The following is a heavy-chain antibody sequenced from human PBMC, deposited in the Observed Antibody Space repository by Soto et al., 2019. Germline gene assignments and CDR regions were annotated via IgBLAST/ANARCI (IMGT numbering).Heavy chain of an antibody. V-gene: IGHV3-30-3*01. CDR3: ARRGRQAGSTSVDS. J-gene: IGHJ5*01. Sequence: QVQLVESGGGVVQPGTSLRLSCAASGFTLSSYAMHWVRQPPGKGLEWVAVISNDETYKEYADSVKGRFTISRDNSKNTVDWQRNSLRVEDTAVYYCARRGRQAGSTSVDSWGQGVRVTVS. CDR1: GFTLSSYA. D-gene: IGHD1-26*01. CDR2: ISNDETYK.